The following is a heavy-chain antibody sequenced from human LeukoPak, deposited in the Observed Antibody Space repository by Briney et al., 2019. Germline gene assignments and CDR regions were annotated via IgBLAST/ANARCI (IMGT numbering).Heavy chain of an antibody. CDR3: ARDYYGSGSYWSNWFDP. CDR1: GFTFSSYW. V-gene: IGHV3-7*01. J-gene: IGHJ5*02. CDR2: IKQDGSEK. D-gene: IGHD3-10*01. Sequence: GGSLRLSCAASGFTFSSYWMSWVRQAPGKGLEWVANIKQDGSEKYYVDSVKGRFTISRDNAKNSLYLQMNSLRAEDTAVYYCARDYYGSGSYWSNWFDPWGQGTLVTVSS.